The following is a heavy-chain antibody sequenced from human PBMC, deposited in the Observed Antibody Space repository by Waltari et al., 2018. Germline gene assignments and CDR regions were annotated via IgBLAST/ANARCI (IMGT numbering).Heavy chain of an antibody. CDR1: GFIFSDYY. CDR3: ARDRGGGLFDY. J-gene: IGHJ4*02. CDR2: ISGSSSYT. D-gene: IGHD2-15*01. Sequence: QVPLVESGGGLVKPGGSLRLSCAGSGFIFSDYYMNWIRQAPGKGLEWVSYISGSSSYTRNADSVKGRFTISRDNAKNSLYLQMSSLRAEDTAVYYCARDRGGGLFDYWGQGSLVTVSS. V-gene: IGHV3-11*06.